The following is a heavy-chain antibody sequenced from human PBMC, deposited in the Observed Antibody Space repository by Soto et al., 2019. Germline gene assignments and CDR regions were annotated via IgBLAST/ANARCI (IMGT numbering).Heavy chain of an antibody. CDR2: ISYDGSNK. V-gene: IGHV3-30*18. Sequence: QVQLVESGGGVVQPGRSLRLSCAASGFTFSSYGMHWVRQAPGKGLEWVAVISYDGSNKYYADSVKGRFTISRDNSKNTLYLQMNSRRSEDTAVYYCAKVIEGYYGDYVEAGYFDYCGQGTLVTVSS. CDR1: GFTFSSYG. CDR3: AKVIEGYYGDYVEAGYFDY. D-gene: IGHD4-17*01. J-gene: IGHJ4*02.